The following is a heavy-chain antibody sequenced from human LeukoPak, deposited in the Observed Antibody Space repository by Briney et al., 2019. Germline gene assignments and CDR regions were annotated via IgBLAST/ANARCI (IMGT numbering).Heavy chain of an antibody. CDR3: ARSYSSPPPSHAFDI. CDR2: IIPIFGTA. Sequence: SVTVSCKASGGTFSSYAISWVRQAPGQGLEWMGGIIPIFGTANYAQKFQGRVTMTTDTSTSTAYMELRSLRSDDTAVYYCARSYSSPPPSHAFDIWGQGTMVTVSS. J-gene: IGHJ3*02. CDR1: GGTFSSYA. V-gene: IGHV1-69*05. D-gene: IGHD6-13*01.